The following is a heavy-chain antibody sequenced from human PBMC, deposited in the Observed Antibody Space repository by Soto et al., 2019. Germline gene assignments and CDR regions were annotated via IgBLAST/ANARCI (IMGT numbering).Heavy chain of an antibody. CDR1: GGSISSGRYY. V-gene: IGHV4-39*01. CDR3: ARHSDCSGGSCYSEYFAVGNWFDP. D-gene: IGHD2-15*01. Sequence: QLQLQESGPGLVKPSETLSLTCTVSGGSISSGRYYWGWIRQPPGKGLEWIGSIYYSGSTYSNPSLKSRVPISVNTSKNQVSLRLSSVAAADTAVYYCARHSDCSGGSCYSEYFAVGNWFDPWGQGTLVTVSS. J-gene: IGHJ5*02. CDR2: IYYSGST.